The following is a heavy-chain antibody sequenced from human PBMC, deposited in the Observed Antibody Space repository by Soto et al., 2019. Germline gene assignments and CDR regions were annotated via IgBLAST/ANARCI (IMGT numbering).Heavy chain of an antibody. CDR1: GGTFSSYA. Sequence: QVQLVQSGAEVKKPGSSVKVSCKASGGTFSSYAISWVRQAPGQGLEWMGGIIPIFGTANYAQKFQGRVTITADESTSTAYMELSSLRSEDTAVYYCARDPGFWSGYSSDYYYYYGMDVWGQGTTVTVSS. CDR3: ARDPGFWSGYSSDYYYYYGMDV. D-gene: IGHD3-3*01. V-gene: IGHV1-69*01. J-gene: IGHJ6*02. CDR2: IIPIFGTA.